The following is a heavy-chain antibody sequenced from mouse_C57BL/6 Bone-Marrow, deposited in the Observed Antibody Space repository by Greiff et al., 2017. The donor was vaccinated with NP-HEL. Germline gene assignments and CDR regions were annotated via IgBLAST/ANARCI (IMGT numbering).Heavy chain of an antibody. CDR1: GYSFTDYN. V-gene: IGHV1-39*01. J-gene: IGHJ4*01. CDR2: INPNYGTT. Sequence: VQLQQSGPELVKPGASVKISCKASGYSFTDYNMNWVQQSNGKSLEWIGVINPNYGTTSYNQKFKGKATLTVDQSSSTAYMQLNSLTSEDSAVYYCARIYDGYYKREYYAMDYWGQGTSVTVSS. CDR3: ARIYDGYYKREYYAMDY. D-gene: IGHD2-3*01.